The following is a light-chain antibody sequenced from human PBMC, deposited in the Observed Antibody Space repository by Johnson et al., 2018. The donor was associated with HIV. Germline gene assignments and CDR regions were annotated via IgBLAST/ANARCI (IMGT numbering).Light chain of an antibody. J-gene: IGLJ1*01. CDR1: SSNIGNIF. CDR3: GTWDSSLSPGGEV. V-gene: IGLV1-51*01. Sequence: HSVLTQPPSVSAAPGQKVTISCSGSSSNIGNIFVSWYQHLPGTAPKILIYDSNKRPSGIPDRFSGSKSGTSASLSITGLQPGAEADYFCGTWDSSLSPGGEVFGTGTKVTVL. CDR2: DSN.